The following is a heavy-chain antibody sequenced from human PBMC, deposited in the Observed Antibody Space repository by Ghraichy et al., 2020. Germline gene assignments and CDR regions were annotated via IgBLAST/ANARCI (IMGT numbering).Heavy chain of an antibody. CDR2: INAGNGNT. V-gene: IGHV1-3*01. Sequence: ASVKVSCKASGYTFTSYAMHWVRQAPGQRLEWMGWINAGNGNTRYSQKFQGRVAITRDTSASTAYMEMSSLRSEDTAVYYCARVIFWSGSERNWFDPWGQGTLVTFSS. CDR1: GYTFTSYA. CDR3: ARVIFWSGSERNWFDP. D-gene: IGHD3-3*01. J-gene: IGHJ5*02.